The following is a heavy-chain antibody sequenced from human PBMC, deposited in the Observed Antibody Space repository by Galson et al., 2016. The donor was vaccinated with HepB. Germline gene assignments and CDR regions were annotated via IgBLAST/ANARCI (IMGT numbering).Heavy chain of an antibody. D-gene: IGHD3-10*01. V-gene: IGHV5-10-1*01. CDR2: IDPTDSNT. CDR1: GYSFTSYW. Sequence: QSGAEVKKPGESLRLSCKASGYSFTSYWIHWVRQMPGKGLEWMGAIDPTDSNTNYSPSFQGHVTLSADKSVSTAYLQWSSLKASDTAMYYCARLSTKVIFYYSASGSYYADGMDVWGQGTTVTVSS. J-gene: IGHJ6*02. CDR3: ARLSTKVIFYYSASGSYYADGMDV.